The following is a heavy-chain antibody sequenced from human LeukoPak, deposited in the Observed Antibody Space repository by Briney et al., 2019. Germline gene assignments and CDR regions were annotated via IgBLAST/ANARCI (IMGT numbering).Heavy chain of an antibody. CDR3: ARTAREFDY. V-gene: IGHV4-59*01. D-gene: IGHD5-18*01. Sequence: KPSETLSLTCTVSGGSISIYYWSWIRQPPGKGLESIGYMHHSGITNYNPSLKSRVTLSMDTSKNQFSLKLSSVTAADTAVYYCARTAREFDYWGQGTLVTVSS. CDR1: GGSISIYY. J-gene: IGHJ4*02. CDR2: MHHSGIT.